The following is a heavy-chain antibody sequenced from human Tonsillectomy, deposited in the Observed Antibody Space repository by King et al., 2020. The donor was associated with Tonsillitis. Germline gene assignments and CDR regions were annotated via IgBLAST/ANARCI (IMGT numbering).Heavy chain of an antibody. J-gene: IGHJ6*04. CDR2: IYPGDSDT. D-gene: IGHD6-19*01. CDR3: ARPGEQWPADWPHGMDV. CDR1: GYSFTNYW. V-gene: IGHV5-51*01. Sequence: VQLVESGAEVKKPGESLKISCKGYGYSFTNYWIAWVRQMPGEGLEWMGFIYPGDSDTRYSPSFRGQVTISADESISTAYLQWNSLKVSDTAMYYCARPGEQWPADWPHGMDVWGKGTTVTVSS.